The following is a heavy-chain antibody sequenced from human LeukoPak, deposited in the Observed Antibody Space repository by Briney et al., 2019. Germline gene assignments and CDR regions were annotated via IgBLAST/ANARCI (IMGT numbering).Heavy chain of an antibody. Sequence: ASVKVSCKASGYTFTSYGISWVRQAPGQGLEWMGWISAYNGNTNYAQKLQGRVTMTTDTSTSTAYMELSSLRSEDTAVYYCARVSGGSYSTPYYYYCMDVWGKGTTVTISS. D-gene: IGHD1-26*01. CDR3: ARVSGGSYSTPYYYYCMDV. J-gene: IGHJ6*03. CDR2: ISAYNGNT. V-gene: IGHV1-18*01. CDR1: GYTFTSYG.